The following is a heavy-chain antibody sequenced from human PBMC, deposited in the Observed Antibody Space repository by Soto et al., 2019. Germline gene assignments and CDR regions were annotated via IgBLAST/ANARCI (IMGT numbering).Heavy chain of an antibody. D-gene: IGHD3-9*01. CDR2: ISTYNGKT. V-gene: IGHV1-18*01. CDR1: GYTFTSHG. CDR3: ARLLTEGVTYREDAFDI. Sequence: ASVKVSCKASGYTFTSHGISWVRQAPGQGLEWMGWISTYNGKTDYAQKFQGRVTMTADTRTRTGYMELRSLRSDDTAVYYCARLLTEGVTYREDAFDIWGQGTKVTVSS. J-gene: IGHJ3*02.